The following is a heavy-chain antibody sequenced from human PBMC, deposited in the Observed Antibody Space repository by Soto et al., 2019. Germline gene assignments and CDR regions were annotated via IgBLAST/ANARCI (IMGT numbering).Heavy chain of an antibody. CDR3: ARDWSWFGESLGGGDY. V-gene: IGHV3-7*03. CDR2: IKQDGSEK. D-gene: IGHD3-10*01. CDR1: GFTFSSYW. Sequence: GGSRRLSCAASGFTFSSYWMSWVRQAPGKGLEWVANIKQDGSEKYYVDSVKGRFTISRDNAKNSLYLQMNSLRAEDTAVYYCARDWSWFGESLGGGDYWGQGTLVTVSS. J-gene: IGHJ4*02.